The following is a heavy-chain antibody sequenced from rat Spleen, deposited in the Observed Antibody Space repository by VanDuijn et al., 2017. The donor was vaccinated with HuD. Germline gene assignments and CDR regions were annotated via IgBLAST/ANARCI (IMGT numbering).Heavy chain of an antibody. Sequence: EVQLVQSGGGLVQPGRSLKLSCVASGFTFNKYWMTWIRQAPGKGLEWVASIIDTGGSTYYPESVKGRFTVSRDNAKNTLYLQINSLRSEDTATYYCSRENYYSGDYWGHGVMVTVSS. V-gene: IGHV5-31*01. J-gene: IGHJ2*01. D-gene: IGHD1-1*01. CDR2: IIDTGGST. CDR1: GFTFNKYW. CDR3: SRENYYSGDY.